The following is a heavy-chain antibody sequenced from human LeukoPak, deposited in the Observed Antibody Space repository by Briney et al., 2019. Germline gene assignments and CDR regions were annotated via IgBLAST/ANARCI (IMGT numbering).Heavy chain of an antibody. Sequence: GESLKISCKGSGYSFTSYWIGWVRQMPGKGLEWMGIIYPGDSDTRYSPSFQGQVTISADKSISTAYLQWSSLKASDTAMYYCARLNPPDIVLMVYAIDGGWFDPWGQGTLVTVSS. CDR1: GYSFTSYW. CDR3: ARLNPPDIVLMVYAIDGGWFDP. J-gene: IGHJ5*02. D-gene: IGHD2-8*01. V-gene: IGHV5-51*01. CDR2: IYPGDSDT.